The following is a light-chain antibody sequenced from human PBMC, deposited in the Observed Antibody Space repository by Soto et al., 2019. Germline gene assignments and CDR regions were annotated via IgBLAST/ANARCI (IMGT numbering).Light chain of an antibody. Sequence: EIVLTQSPGTLSLSPGERATLSCRASQSVSSTYIAWYQQNPGQAPRLLIYGASRRATGIPDRFSGSGSGTDFTITISRLEPEDFAVYFCQQYGRSPPFTFGQGTKVEIK. CDR3: QQYGRSPPFT. V-gene: IGKV3-20*01. CDR2: GAS. CDR1: QSVSSTY. J-gene: IGKJ2*01.